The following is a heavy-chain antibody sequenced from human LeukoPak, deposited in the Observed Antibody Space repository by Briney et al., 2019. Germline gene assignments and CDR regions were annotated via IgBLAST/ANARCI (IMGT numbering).Heavy chain of an antibody. J-gene: IGHJ5*02. Sequence: PGGSLRLSCAASGFTFSSYNMYWVRQAPGKGLEWVSSLSGGSDYIFYADPVKGRFTVSRDNARNALYLQMHSLRVEDTAVYYCAKIGGGWYWESWGQGTRVTVSS. D-gene: IGHD6-19*01. V-gene: IGHV3-21*01. CDR3: AKIGGGWYWES. CDR1: GFTFSSYN. CDR2: LSGGSDYI.